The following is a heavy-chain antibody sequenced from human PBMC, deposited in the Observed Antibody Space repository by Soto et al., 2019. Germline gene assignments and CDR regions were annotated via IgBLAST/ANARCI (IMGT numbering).Heavy chain of an antibody. CDR2: IYYSGST. CDR3: ATLKADEKALNY. V-gene: IGHV4-31*03. D-gene: IGHD6-19*01. CDR1: GGSISSGGYY. J-gene: IGHJ4*02. Sequence: QVQLQESGPGLVKPSQTLSLTCTVSGGSISSGGYYWSWIRQHPGKGLEWIGYIYYSGSTYYNPSLKSRVTISIDTSKNHFSLKLSSVTAADTAVYYGATLKADEKALNYWGQGTLVTVSS.